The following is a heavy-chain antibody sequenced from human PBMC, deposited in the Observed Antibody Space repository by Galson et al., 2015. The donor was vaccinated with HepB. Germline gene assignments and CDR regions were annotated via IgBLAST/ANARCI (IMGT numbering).Heavy chain of an antibody. J-gene: IGHJ3*02. Sequence: SLRLSCAASGFTFSSYAMHWVRQAPGKGLEYVSAISSNGGSTYYADSVKGRFTISRDNSKNTLYLQMSSLRAEDTAVYYCVNLYEEWEAASGFDAFDIWGQGTMVTVSS. D-gene: IGHD1-26*01. CDR1: GFTFSSYA. V-gene: IGHV3-64D*06. CDR3: VNLYEEWEAASGFDAFDI. CDR2: ISSNGGST.